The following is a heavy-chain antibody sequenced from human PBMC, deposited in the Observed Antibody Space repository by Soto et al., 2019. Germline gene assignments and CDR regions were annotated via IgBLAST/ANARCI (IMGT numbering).Heavy chain of an antibody. V-gene: IGHV6-1*01. J-gene: IGHJ6*02. CDR3: AKVYSSSWFSTPYYYYGMDV. Sequence: SQTLSLTCAISGDSVSSNSAAWNWIRQSPSRGLEWLGRTYYRSKWYNDYAVSVKSRITINPDTSKNQFSLQLNSVTPEDTAVYYCAKVYSSSWFSTPYYYYGMDVWGQGTTVTVS. D-gene: IGHD6-13*01. CDR1: GDSVSSNSAA. CDR2: TYYRSKWYN.